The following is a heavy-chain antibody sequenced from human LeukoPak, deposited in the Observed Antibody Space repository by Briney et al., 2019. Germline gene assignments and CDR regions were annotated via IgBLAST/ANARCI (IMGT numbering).Heavy chain of an antibody. CDR1: GGSISSYY. J-gene: IGHJ4*02. CDR3: ARGAFTVVVPAANGFDY. D-gene: IGHD2-2*01. Sequence: SETLSLTCTVSGGSISSYYWSWIRQPPGKGLEWIGYIYYSGSTNYNPSLKSRVTISVDTSKNQFSLKLSSVTAADTAVYYCARGAFTVVVPAANGFDYWGQGTLVTVSS. CDR2: IYYSGST. V-gene: IGHV4-59*01.